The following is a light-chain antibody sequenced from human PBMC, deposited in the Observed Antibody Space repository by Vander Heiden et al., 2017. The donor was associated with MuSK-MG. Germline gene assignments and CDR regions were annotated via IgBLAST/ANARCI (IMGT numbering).Light chain of an antibody. Sequence: QSVLTQPPSVSAAPGQRVTISCTGSSSNIGAGYDVHWYQQLPGTAPKLLIYGNSNRPSGVPDRFSGSKSGTSASLAITGLQAEDEADYYCQSYDSSLSGLVFGGGTKLTVL. J-gene: IGLJ2*01. CDR3: QSYDSSLSGLV. CDR2: GNS. CDR1: SSNIGAGYD. V-gene: IGLV1-40*01.